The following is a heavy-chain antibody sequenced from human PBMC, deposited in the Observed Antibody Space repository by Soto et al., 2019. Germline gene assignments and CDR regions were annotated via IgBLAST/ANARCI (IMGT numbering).Heavy chain of an antibody. V-gene: IGHV4-34*01. J-gene: IGHJ5*02. D-gene: IGHD4-17*01. CDR3: AREFVYGDYVENWFDP. CDR2: INHSGST. CDR1: GGSFSGYY. Sequence: SETLSLTCAVYGGSFSGYYWSWIRQPPGKGLEWIGEINHSGSTNYNPSLKSRVTISVDTSKNQFSLKLSSVTAADTAVYYCAREFVYGDYVENWFDPWGQGTLVTVSS.